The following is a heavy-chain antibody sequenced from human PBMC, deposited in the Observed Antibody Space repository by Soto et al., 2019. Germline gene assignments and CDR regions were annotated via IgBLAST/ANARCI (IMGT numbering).Heavy chain of an antibody. CDR2: ISGSGGST. D-gene: IGHD4-17*01. CDR3: AKGIPDAYGDYPFDY. CDR1: GFSFSSYP. Sequence: EVQLLESGGGLLQPGGSLRLSCAASGFSFSSYPMSWVRQAPGKGLEWLSAISGSGGSTYYAASVRGRFTISRDNAKNTLYLQVNSLRAEDTALYYCAKGIPDAYGDYPFDYWGQGTLVTVSS. J-gene: IGHJ4*02. V-gene: IGHV3-23*01.